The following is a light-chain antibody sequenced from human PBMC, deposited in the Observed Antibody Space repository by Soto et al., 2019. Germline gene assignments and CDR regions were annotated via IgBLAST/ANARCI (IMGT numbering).Light chain of an antibody. J-gene: IGLJ1*01. V-gene: IGLV2-14*01. CDR2: DVS. CDR3: SSYTSSSTYV. CDR1: SSDVGGYNY. Sequence: QSVLTQPASVSGSSGQSVTISCTGTSSDVGGYNYVSWYQQHPGEAPKLMIYDVSNRPSGVSNRFSGSKSGNTASLTISGLQAEDEADYYCSSYTSSSTYVLGTGIKVTVL.